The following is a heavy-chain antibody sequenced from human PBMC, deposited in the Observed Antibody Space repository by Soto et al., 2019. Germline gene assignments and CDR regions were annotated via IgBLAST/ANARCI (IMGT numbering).Heavy chain of an antibody. CDR2: ISYDGSNK. J-gene: IGHJ4*02. CDR3: ARESWPRYDSSGSSPKPFDY. D-gene: IGHD3-22*01. Sequence: GSLRLSCAASGFTFSSYAMHWVREAPGKGLEGVAVISYDGSNKYYADSVKGRFTISRDKSKNTLYLQMNSLRAEDTAVYYCARESWPRYDSSGSSPKPFDYWGQGTLVTVSS. V-gene: IGHV3-30-3*01. CDR1: GFTFSSYA.